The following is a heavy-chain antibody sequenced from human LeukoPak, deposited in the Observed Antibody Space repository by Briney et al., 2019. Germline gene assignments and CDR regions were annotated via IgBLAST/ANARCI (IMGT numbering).Heavy chain of an antibody. J-gene: IGHJ4*02. CDR2: ISYDGSNK. D-gene: IGHD2-2*01. Sequence: PGRSLRLSCAASGFTFSSYAMHWVRQAPGKGLEWVAVISYDGSNKYYADSVKGRFTISRDNSKNALFLQMNSLRAEDTAVYYCAKSGPYCSSTSSNSFASGGQGPRAPAPS. V-gene: IGHV3-30-3*02. CDR1: GFTFSSYA. CDR3: AKSGPYCSSTSSNSFAS.